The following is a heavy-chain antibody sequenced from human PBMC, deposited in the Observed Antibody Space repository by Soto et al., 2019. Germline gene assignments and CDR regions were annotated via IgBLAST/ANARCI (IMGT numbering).Heavy chain of an antibody. CDR2: TYYRSKWYN. Sequence: SQTLSLTCAISGDSVSSNSAAWNWIRQSPSRGLEWLGRTYYRSKWYNDYAVSVKSRITINPDTSKNQFSLQLNSVTPEDTAVYYCARSSMIVVVITGPFDYWGHGTLVTFSS. CDR3: ARSSMIVVVITGPFDY. CDR1: GDSVSSNSAA. D-gene: IGHD3-22*01. J-gene: IGHJ4*01. V-gene: IGHV6-1*01.